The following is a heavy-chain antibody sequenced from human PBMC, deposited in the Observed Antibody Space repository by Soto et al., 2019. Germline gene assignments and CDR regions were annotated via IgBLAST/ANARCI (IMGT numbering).Heavy chain of an antibody. D-gene: IGHD2-15*01. CDR2: ISDSGGST. CDR1: GFTLSSYA. Sequence: GSLRLSCAASGFTLSSYAMSWVRQAPGKGLEWVSVISDSGGSTYYADSVKGRFTISRDNSKNTLYLQMNSLIAEDTAVYYCAKLSGVSCYRNIDYWGQGTLVTVSS. CDR3: AKLSGVSCYRNIDY. V-gene: IGHV3-23*01. J-gene: IGHJ4*02.